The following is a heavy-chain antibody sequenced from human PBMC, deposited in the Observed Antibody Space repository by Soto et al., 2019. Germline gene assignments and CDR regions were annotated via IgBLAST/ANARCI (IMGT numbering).Heavy chain of an antibody. CDR3: ARDYYYDSSGYSIPI. CDR1: GFTFSSYA. J-gene: IGHJ4*02. V-gene: IGHV3-30-3*01. Sequence: QVQLVESGGGVVQPGRSLRLSCAASGFTFSSYAMHWVRQAPGKGLEWVAVISYDGSNKYYADSVKGRFTISRDNSKSTLYLQMNSLRAEDTAVYYCARDYYYDSSGYSIPIWGQGTLVTVSS. D-gene: IGHD3-22*01. CDR2: ISYDGSNK.